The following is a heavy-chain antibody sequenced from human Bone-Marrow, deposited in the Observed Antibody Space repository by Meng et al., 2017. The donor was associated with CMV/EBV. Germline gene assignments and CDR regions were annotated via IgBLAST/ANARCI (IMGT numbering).Heavy chain of an antibody. V-gene: IGHV1-8*03. D-gene: IGHD3-3*01. CDR1: GYTFTSYD. Sequence: ASVKVSCKASGYTFTSYDINWVRQATGQGLEWMGWMNPNSGNTGYAQKFQGRVTITRNTSISTAYMELSSLRSEDTAVYYCARPEARDWSGTEYYYGMDVWGQGTTVTVSS. J-gene: IGHJ6*02. CDR2: MNPNSGNT. CDR3: ARPEARDWSGTEYYYGMDV.